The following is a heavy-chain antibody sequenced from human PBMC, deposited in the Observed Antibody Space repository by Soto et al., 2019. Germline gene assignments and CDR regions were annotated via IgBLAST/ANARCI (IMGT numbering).Heavy chain of an antibody. V-gene: IGHV3-15*07. D-gene: IGHD1-26*01. Sequence: EVQLVESGGGLVKPGGSLRLSCAASGFTFSNAWMNWVRQAPGKGLEWVGRIKSKTDGGTTDYAAPVKGSFTISRDNSNNTQYVQMISLKTEGTAVYYCTTGVGVTNWDVFDYWGQGTLVTVSS. J-gene: IGHJ4*02. CDR1: GFTFSNAW. CDR3: TTGVGVTNWDVFDY. CDR2: IKSKTDGGTT.